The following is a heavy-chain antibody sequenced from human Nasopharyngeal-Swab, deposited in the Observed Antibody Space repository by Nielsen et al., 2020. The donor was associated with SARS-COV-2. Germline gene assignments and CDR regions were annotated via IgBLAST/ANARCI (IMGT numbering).Heavy chain of an antibody. V-gene: IGHV3-53*01. CDR1: GFTVSSSY. J-gene: IGHJ4*02. CDR2: MFSGGSA. CDR3: TRRNDC. Sequence: GGSLRLSCAASGFTVSSSYMSWVRQAPGKGLEWISLMFSGGSAYYAGSVEGRFTVSRDESRNTLYLQMNNLRAEDTAVYYRTRRNDCWGQGTLVTVSS.